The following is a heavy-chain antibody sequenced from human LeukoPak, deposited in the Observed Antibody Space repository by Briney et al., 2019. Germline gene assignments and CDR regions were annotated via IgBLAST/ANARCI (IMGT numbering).Heavy chain of an antibody. D-gene: IGHD6-19*01. CDR1: GFTSSSYD. Sequence: GGSLRLSCAASGFTSSSYDMHWVRQATGKGLEWVSAIGTAGDTYYPGSVKGRFTISRENAKNSLYLQMNSLRAGDTAVYYCARVAYSSGWYSKGEPYFDYWGQGTLVTVSS. CDR3: ARVAYSSGWYSKGEPYFDY. CDR2: IGTAGDT. J-gene: IGHJ4*02. V-gene: IGHV3-13*01.